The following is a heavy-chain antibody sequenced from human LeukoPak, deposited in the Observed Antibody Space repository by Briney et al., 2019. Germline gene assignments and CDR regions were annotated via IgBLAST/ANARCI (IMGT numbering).Heavy chain of an antibody. D-gene: IGHD2-2*01. CDR3: ARGGPAGDFIVVAPTNNAFDI. Sequence: GASVKVSCKASGGTFTNYHITWVRQAAGQGLEWMGGIIPIFGTGKYAQKFQGRVTITADESTSTAYMDLSSLRSEDTAVYYCARGGPAGDFIVVAPTNNAFDIWGQGTMVTVSS. J-gene: IGHJ3*02. CDR2: IIPIFGTG. CDR1: GGTFTNYH. V-gene: IGHV1-69*13.